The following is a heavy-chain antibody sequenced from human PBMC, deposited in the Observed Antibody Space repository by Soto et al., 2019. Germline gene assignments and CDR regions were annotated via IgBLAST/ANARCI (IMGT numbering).Heavy chain of an antibody. D-gene: IGHD3-22*01. V-gene: IGHV4-30-4*01. CDR2: IYYSGST. J-gene: IGHJ5*01. Sequence: QVQLQESGPGLVKPSQTLSLTCTVSGGSISSGDYYWSWIRQPPGKGLEWIGYIYYSGSTYYNPSLKRRVPISVDTSKNQFSLKRSFVLAADTAVYYCAGGSFYLDSRGYYHSGGQGTLVPVSS. CDR1: GGSISSGDYY. CDR3: AGGSFYLDSRGYYHS.